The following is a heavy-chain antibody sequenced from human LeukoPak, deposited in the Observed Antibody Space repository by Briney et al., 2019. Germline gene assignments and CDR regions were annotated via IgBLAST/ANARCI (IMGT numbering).Heavy chain of an antibody. CDR1: GFTFDDYA. Sequence: GRSLRLSCAASGFTFDDYAMHWVRQAPGKGLEWVSGISWNSGSIGYADSVKGRFTISRDNSKNTLYLQMNSLRAEDTAVYYCAKSRAYCGGDCLQAFDIWGQGTMVTVSS. CDR3: AKSRAYCGGDCLQAFDI. V-gene: IGHV3-9*01. D-gene: IGHD2-21*01. CDR2: ISWNSGSI. J-gene: IGHJ3*02.